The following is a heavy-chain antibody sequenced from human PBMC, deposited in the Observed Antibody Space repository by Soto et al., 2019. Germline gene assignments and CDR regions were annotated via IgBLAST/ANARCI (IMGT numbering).Heavy chain of an antibody. V-gene: IGHV3-23*01. CDR2: ISGSGGST. CDR1: GFTFSSYA. Sequence: EVQLLESGGGLVQPGGSLRLSCAASGFTFSSYAMSWVRQAPGKGLEWVSAISGSGGSTYYADSVKGRFTISRDNSKNTLYLQMNSLRAEDTAVYYCAKDGRIRYFDWFLEFGGYDYWGQGTLVTVSS. D-gene: IGHD3-9*01. J-gene: IGHJ4*02. CDR3: AKDGRIRYFDWFLEFGGYDY.